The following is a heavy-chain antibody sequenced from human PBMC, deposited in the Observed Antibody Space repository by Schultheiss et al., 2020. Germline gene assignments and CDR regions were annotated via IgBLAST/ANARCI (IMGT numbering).Heavy chain of an antibody. J-gene: IGHJ4*02. CDR2: INHSGST. CDR3: ARRIAARVY. D-gene: IGHD6-6*01. V-gene: IGHV4-34*01. CDR1: GGSFSGYY. Sequence: SETLSLTCAVYGGSFSGYYWSWIRQPPGKGLEWIGEINHSGSTYYNPSLKSRVTISVDTSKNQFSLKLSSVTAADTAVYYCARRIAARVYWGQGTLVTVSS.